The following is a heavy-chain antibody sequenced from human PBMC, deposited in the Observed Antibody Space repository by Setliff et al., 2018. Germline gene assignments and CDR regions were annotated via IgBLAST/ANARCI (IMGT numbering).Heavy chain of an antibody. CDR2: IGRSDSGGRT. CDR3: ARDQDGRGPAADY. Sequence: GGSLRLSCAASGFGFNYAWMSWVRQSPGKGLEWLGLIGRSDSGGRTHYAAPVEGRFTISRDDSTNTLYLQMNSLRVEDTAVYYCARDQDGRGPAADYWGQGTLVTVSS. D-gene: IGHD2-2*01. CDR1: GFGFNYAW. V-gene: IGHV3-15*04. J-gene: IGHJ4*02.